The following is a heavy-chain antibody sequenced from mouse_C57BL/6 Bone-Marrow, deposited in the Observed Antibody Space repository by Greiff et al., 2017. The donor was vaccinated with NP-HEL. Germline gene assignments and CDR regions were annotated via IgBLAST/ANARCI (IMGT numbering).Heavy chain of an antibody. CDR1: GFNIKDDY. CDR2: IDPENGDT. Sequence: VQLKQSGAELVRPGASVKLSCTASGFNIKDDYMHWVKQRPEQGLEWIGWIDPENGDTEYASKFQGKATITADTSSNTAYLQLSSLTSEDTAVDYCTTGGSSPYAMDYWGQGTSVTVSS. D-gene: IGHD1-1*01. J-gene: IGHJ4*01. CDR3: TTGGSSPYAMDY. V-gene: IGHV14-4*01.